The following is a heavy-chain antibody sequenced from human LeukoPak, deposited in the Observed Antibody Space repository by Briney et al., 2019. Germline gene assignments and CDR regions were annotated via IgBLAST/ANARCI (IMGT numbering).Heavy chain of an antibody. CDR2: ISYDDGSNK. CDR1: GFTFSTYA. J-gene: IGHJ4*02. Sequence: GGSLRLSCAASGFTFSTYALHWVRQAPGMGLEWVAVISYDDGSNKYYADSVKGRFTISRDNSKNTLYLQMNSLRTEDTAMYYCARESGGNTPYYFDYWGQGTLVTVSS. V-gene: IGHV3-30*04. D-gene: IGHD2-2*02. CDR3: ARESGGNTPYYFDY.